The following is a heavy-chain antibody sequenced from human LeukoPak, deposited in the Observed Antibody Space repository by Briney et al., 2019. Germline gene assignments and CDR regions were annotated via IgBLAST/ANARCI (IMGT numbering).Heavy chain of an antibody. CDR2: ISAYNGNT. D-gene: IGHD4-11*01. CDR3: ARLSADYRGFNWFDP. Sequence: GASVKVSCKSSGYTFTSYGISWVRQAPGQGREGMGWISAYNGNTNYAQKLQGRVTMTTDTSTSTAYMELRSLRSDDTAVYYCARLSADYRGFNWFDPWGQGTLVTVSS. CDR1: GYTFTSYG. J-gene: IGHJ5*02. V-gene: IGHV1-18*01.